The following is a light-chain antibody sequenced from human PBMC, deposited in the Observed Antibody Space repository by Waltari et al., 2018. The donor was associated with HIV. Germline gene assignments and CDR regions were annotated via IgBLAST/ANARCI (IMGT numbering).Light chain of an antibody. CDR1: SRDSSTYNF. V-gene: IGLV2-14*03. Sequence: QSALTQPASVSGSPGQSITISCPGSSRDSSTYNFVSWYQKHPDKAPKLLIYDVDTRPSGVPRRFSGSKSGDTASLTISAIQADDEADYFCSSYTTTNTVVFGGGTKVSVL. J-gene: IGLJ2*01. CDR3: SSYTTTNTVV. CDR2: DVD.